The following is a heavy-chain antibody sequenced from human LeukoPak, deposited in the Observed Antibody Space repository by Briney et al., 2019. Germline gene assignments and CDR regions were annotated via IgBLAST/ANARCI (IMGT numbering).Heavy chain of an antibody. CDR1: GGSFSGYY. CDR2: INHSGST. J-gene: IGHJ5*02. Sequence: SETLSLTCAVYGGSFSGYYWSWIRQPPGKGLEWIGEINHSGSTNYNPSLKSRVTISVDTSKNQFSLKLSSVTAADTAVYYCASYFPAGYWFDPWGQGTLVTVSS. V-gene: IGHV4-34*01. D-gene: IGHD2/OR15-2a*01. CDR3: ASYFPAGYWFDP.